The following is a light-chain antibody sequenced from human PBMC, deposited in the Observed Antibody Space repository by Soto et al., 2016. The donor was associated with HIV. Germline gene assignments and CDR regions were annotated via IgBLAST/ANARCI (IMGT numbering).Light chain of an antibody. Sequence: SYVLTQSPSVSVAPGKTAKITCGNVENTRVHWYQQKAGQAPVLVVHDDTERPSGIPDRFSGSRSENTATLTINRVEAGDEADYYCQVWDSDTDYVIFGGGTKGDSP. V-gene: IGLV3-21*03. CDR1: NVENTR. J-gene: IGLJ2*01. CDR3: QVWDSDTDYVI. CDR2: DDT.